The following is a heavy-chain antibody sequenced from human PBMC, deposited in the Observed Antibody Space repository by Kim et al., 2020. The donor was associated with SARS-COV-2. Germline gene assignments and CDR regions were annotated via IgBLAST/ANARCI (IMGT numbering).Heavy chain of an antibody. Sequence: GGSLRLSCAASGFTFSSYAMAWVRQAPGKGLEWVSIIYSGGVTTYYADSVRGRFTISRDDSKYTLYLQMSSLRAADTAIYYCVKSRYASGRNWFDPWGQG. V-gene: IGHV3-23*03. CDR1: GFTFSSYA. J-gene: IGHJ5*02. CDR2: IYSGGVTT. CDR3: VKSRYASGRNWFDP. D-gene: IGHD3-10*01.